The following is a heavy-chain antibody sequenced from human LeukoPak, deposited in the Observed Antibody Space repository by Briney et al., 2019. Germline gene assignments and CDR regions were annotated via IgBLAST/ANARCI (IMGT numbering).Heavy chain of an antibody. J-gene: IGHJ3*02. CDR2: ISWNSGSI. CDR1: GFTFDDYA. D-gene: IGHD3-3*01. Sequence: GGSLRLSCAASGFTFDDYAMHWVRQAPGKGLEWVSGISWNSGSIGYADSVKGRFTISRDNAKNSLYLQMNSLRAEDTAVYYCARTQTSGYYDAFDIWGQGTMVTVSS. V-gene: IGHV3-9*01. CDR3: ARTQTSGYYDAFDI.